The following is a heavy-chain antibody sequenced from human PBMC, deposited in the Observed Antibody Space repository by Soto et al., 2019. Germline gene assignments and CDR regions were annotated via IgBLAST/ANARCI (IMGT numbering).Heavy chain of an antibody. V-gene: IGHV3-23*01. D-gene: IGHD2-15*01. CDR3: AKDPSKDCSGGSCYSTFDY. Sequence: GGSLRLSCAASGFTFSSYAMSWVRQAPGKGLEWVSAISGSGGSTYYADSVKGRFTISRDNSKNTLYLQMNSLRAEDTAVYYSAKDPSKDCSGGSCYSTFDYWGQGTLVTVSS. CDR1: GFTFSSYA. J-gene: IGHJ4*02. CDR2: ISGSGGST.